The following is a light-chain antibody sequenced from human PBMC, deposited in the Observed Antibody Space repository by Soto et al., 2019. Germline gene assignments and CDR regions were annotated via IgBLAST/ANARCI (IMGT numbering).Light chain of an antibody. CDR1: QSVLYRANDQNA. CDR3: QQYGASPYT. J-gene: IGKJ2*01. CDR2: WAS. V-gene: IGKV4-1*01. Sequence: DNVMTQSPEFLAVSLGERATINCKSSQSVLYRANDQNALAWYQQKSGQAPKLLIYWASTRQSVVPDRFSGSGSGTDFTLTISSLQAEDVAVYYCQQYGASPYTFGQGTKLETK.